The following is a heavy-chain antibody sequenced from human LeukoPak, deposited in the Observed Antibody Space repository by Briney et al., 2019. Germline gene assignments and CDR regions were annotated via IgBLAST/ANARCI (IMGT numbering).Heavy chain of an antibody. Sequence: GGSLRLSCAASGFTVSSNYMSWVRQAPGKGLEWVSVIYSGGTTYYADSVKGRFTISRDNSKNTVCLQMNSLRAEDTAVYYCARGSWNCSGGSCYDYWGQGTLVTVSS. J-gene: IGHJ4*02. CDR2: IYSGGTT. V-gene: IGHV3-66*02. CDR1: GFTVSSNY. CDR3: ARGSWNCSGGSCYDY. D-gene: IGHD2-15*01.